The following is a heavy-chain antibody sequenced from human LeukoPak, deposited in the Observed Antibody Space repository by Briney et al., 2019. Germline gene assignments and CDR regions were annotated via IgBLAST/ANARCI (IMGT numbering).Heavy chain of an antibody. Sequence: PSETLSLTCTVSGGSISSYYWSWIRQPPGKGLEWIGYIYYSGSTNYNPSLKSRVTISVDTSKNQFSLNLRSVTAADTAVYYCARANMMTTPRGASDIWGQGTMVTVSS. V-gene: IGHV4-59*08. CDR1: GGSISSYY. CDR2: IYYSGST. J-gene: IGHJ3*02. D-gene: IGHD4-11*01. CDR3: ARANMMTTPRGASDI.